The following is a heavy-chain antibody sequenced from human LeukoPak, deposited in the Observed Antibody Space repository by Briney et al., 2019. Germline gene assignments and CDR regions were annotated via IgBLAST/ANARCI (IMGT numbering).Heavy chain of an antibody. CDR3: ARGLGGTYYDFWSGDDY. J-gene: IGHJ4*02. CDR1: GYTFTSYG. V-gene: IGHV1-18*01. D-gene: IGHD3-3*01. CDR2: ISAYNGNT. Sequence: VSVKVSCKASGYTFTSYGISWVRQAPGQGLEWMGWISAYNGNTNYAQKLQGRVTMTTDTSTSTAYMELRSLRSDDTAVYYCARGLGGTYYDFWSGDDYWGQGTLVTVSS.